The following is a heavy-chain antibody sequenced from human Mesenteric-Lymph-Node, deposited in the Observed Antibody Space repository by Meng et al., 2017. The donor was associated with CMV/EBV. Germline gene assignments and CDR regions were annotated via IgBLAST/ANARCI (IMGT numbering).Heavy chain of an antibody. D-gene: IGHD2-2*01. J-gene: IGHJ2*01. Sequence: GSLRLSCAVYGGSFSGYYWSWIRQPPGKGLEWIGEINHSGSTNYNPSLKSRVTISVDTSKNQFSLKLSSVTAADTAVYYCARGRDIVVVPTAKRYWYFDLWGRGTLVTVSS. CDR3: ARGRDIVVVPTAKRYWYFDL. V-gene: IGHV4-34*01. CDR1: GGSFSGYY. CDR2: INHSGST.